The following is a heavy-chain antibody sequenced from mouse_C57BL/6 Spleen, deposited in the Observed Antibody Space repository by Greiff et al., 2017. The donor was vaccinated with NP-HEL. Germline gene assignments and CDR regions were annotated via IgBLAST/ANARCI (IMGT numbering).Heavy chain of an antibody. CDR2: IDPENGDT. J-gene: IGHJ2*01. D-gene: IGHD1-1*01. V-gene: IGHV14-4*01. Sequence: EVQLQQSGAELVRPGASVKLSCTASGFNIKDDYMHWVKQRPEQGLEWIGWIDPENGDTEYASKFQGKATITADTSSNTAYLQLSSLTSEDTAVYYCTTGYYGSSPLFDYWGQGTTLTVSS. CDR3: TTGYYGSSPLFDY. CDR1: GFNIKDDY.